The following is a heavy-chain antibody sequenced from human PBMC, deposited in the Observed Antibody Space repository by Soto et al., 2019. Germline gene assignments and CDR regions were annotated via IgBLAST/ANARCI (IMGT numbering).Heavy chain of an antibody. CDR1: GFSLSTSGMC. CDR3: AHALVGHFDY. D-gene: IGHD1-26*01. V-gene: IGHV2-70*12. Sequence: GPTLVNPTQTLTLTCTFSGFSLSTSGMCVSWIRQPPGKALEWLARIDWDDDKYYSTSLKSRLTITKDTSKNQVVLTMTNMDPVDTATYYCAHALVGHFDYWGQGTLVTVSS. CDR2: IDWDDDK. J-gene: IGHJ4*02.